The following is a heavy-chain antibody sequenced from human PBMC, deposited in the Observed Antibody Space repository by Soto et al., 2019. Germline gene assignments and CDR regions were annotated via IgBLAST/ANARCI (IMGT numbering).Heavy chain of an antibody. V-gene: IGHV5-51*01. CDR2: IYPGDSDT. CDR1: GYSFRNYW. CDR3: ARHDTPDYASCAHFYRDY. D-gene: IGHD3-3*02. J-gene: IGHJ4*02. Sequence: GESLKISCEGSGYSFRNYWIGWVRQVPGTGLEWVGIIYPGDSDTIYNPSFQGHVIISADKSISTAYLQWSSLKASDTVIYYCARHDTPDYASCAHFYRDYWGQGTQVTVSS.